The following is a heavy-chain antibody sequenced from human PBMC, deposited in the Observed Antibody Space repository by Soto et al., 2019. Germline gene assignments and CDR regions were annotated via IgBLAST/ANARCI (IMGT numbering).Heavy chain of an antibody. D-gene: IGHD6-6*01. CDR3: GGWASSSDV. CDR1: GLTVSSNY. Sequence: EVQLVESGGGLIQPGGSLRLSCAASGLTVSSNYMSWVRQAPGKGLEWVSVIYSGGSTYYADSVKGRFTISRDNSKNTLYLKRTSRRAEDTAVYYCGGWASSSDVGGQGTTVPVSS. J-gene: IGHJ6*02. CDR2: IYSGGST. V-gene: IGHV3-53*01.